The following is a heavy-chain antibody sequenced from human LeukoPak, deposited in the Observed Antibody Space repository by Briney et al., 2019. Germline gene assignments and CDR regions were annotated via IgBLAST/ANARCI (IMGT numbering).Heavy chain of an antibody. D-gene: IGHD5-24*01. CDR1: GGSFSGYY. Sequence: SETLSLTCAVYGGSFSGYYWSWIRQPPGKGLEWIGEINHSGSTNYNPSLKSRVTMSIDTSKNQFSLRLSSLTSADTAVYYCGRVKETPTTFHYFDYYMDVWDKGTTVTVSS. CDR2: INHSGST. J-gene: IGHJ6*03. CDR3: GRVKETPTTFHYFDYYMDV. V-gene: IGHV4-34*01.